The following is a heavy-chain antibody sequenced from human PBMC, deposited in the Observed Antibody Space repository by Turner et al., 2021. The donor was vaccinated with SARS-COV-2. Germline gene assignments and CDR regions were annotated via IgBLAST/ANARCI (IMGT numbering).Heavy chain of an antibody. CDR3: VRTLIVITLPPGTFDL. D-gene: IGHD1-26*01. CDR2: VDQSGNA. CDR1: GGSVNGRDYY. J-gene: IGHJ3*01. V-gene: IGHV4-31*03. Sequence: QVQLQESGPGLVKPSQTLSLTCTVAGGSVNGRDYYWGWIRQLPGKGLEWLGYVDQSGNAYYNPSLQDRLTLSVDTSMNQFSLTLSSVTVADTAVYYCVRTLIVITLPPGTFDLWCQGTVVTVSS.